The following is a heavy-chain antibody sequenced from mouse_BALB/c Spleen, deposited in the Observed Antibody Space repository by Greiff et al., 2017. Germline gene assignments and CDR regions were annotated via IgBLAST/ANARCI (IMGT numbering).Heavy chain of an antibody. Sequence: EVQRVESGGGLVQPGGSRKLSCAASGFTFSSFGMHWVRQAPEKGLEWVAYISSGSSTIYYADTVKGRFTISRDNPKNTLFLQMTSLRSEDTAMYYCADGFMDYWGQGTSVTVSS. CDR1: GFTFSSFG. CDR3: ADGFMDY. J-gene: IGHJ4*01. CDR2: ISSGSSTI. V-gene: IGHV5-17*02.